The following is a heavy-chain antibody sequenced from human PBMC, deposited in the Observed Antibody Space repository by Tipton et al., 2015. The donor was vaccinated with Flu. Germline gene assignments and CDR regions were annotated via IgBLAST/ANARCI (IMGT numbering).Heavy chain of an antibody. J-gene: IGHJ6*02. V-gene: IGHV4-38-2*02. CDR1: GYSISSGYY. D-gene: IGHD1-1*01. CDR3: ARDLWNDRRAYYYYGVDV. Sequence: TLSLTCTVSGYSISSGYYWDWIRQPPGKGLEWIGSIYYSGTTYYNPSLKSRVTISVDSSKNEFSLTLASLTAADTAVYYCARDLWNDRRAYYYYGVDVWGQGTTVTVSS. CDR2: IYYSGTT.